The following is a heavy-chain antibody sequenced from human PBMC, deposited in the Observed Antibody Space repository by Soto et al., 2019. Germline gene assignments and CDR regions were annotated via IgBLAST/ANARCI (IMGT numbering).Heavy chain of an antibody. CDR2: INPNSGGT. V-gene: IGHV1-2*02. D-gene: IGHD6-13*01. CDR3: AREGGIAAAGTGNWFDP. Sequence: QVQLVQSGAEVKKPGASVKVSCKASGYTFTGYYMHWVRQAPGQGLEWMGWINPNSGGTNYAQKFQGRVTMTRDTSISTAYMELSRPRSDDTAVYYCAREGGIAAAGTGNWFDPWGQGTLVTVSS. J-gene: IGHJ5*02. CDR1: GYTFTGYY.